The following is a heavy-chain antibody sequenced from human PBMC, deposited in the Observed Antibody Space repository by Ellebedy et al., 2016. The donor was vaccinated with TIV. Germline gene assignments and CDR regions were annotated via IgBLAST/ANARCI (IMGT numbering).Heavy chain of an antibody. CDR3: ARAIIAPRPYYFDS. V-gene: IGHV4-31*03. CDR2: SFNSTTT. Sequence: SETLSLTXTVSGDSFSSDTSYWTWIRQLPGKGREWIVFSFNSTTTYYKPSLNSRATISVDTSKTLFSLKLTSVTAADAAVYYCARAIIAPRPYYFDSWGQGALVTVSS. CDR1: GDSFSSDTSY. D-gene: IGHD6-6*01. J-gene: IGHJ4*02.